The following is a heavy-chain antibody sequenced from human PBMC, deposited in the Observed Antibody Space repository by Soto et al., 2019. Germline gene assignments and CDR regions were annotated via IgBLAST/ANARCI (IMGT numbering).Heavy chain of an antibody. V-gene: IGHV4-61*08. CDR1: GDSINSGDYS. D-gene: IGHD5-18*01. CDR3: ARFFSYGQPDY. CDR2: IYYSGST. Sequence: SETLSLTCVVSGDSINSGDYSWSWIRQPPGKGLEWIGYIYYSGSTNYNPSLKSRVTISVDTSKNQFSLKLSSATAADTAVYYCARFFSYGQPDYWGQGTLVTVSS. J-gene: IGHJ4*02.